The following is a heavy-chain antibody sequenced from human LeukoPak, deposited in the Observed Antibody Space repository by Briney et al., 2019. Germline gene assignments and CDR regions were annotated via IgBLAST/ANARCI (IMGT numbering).Heavy chain of an antibody. J-gene: IGHJ4*02. Sequence: PGGSLRLSCAASGFTFSSYGMHWVRPAPGKGLEWVAVISYDRSNKYYADSVKGRFTISRDKAKNTLYLQMNSLRAEDTAVYYCARRSRPVWGSYPTGVGVRGMKNAPDFDYWGQGTLVTVSS. CDR2: ISYDRSNK. CDR1: GFTFSSYG. D-gene: IGHD3-16*02. V-gene: IGHV3-30*03. CDR3: ARRSRPVWGSYPTGVGVRGMKNAPDFDY.